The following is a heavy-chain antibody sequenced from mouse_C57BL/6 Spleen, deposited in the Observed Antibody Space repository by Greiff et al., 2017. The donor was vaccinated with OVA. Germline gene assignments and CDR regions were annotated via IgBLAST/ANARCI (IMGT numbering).Heavy chain of an antibody. D-gene: IGHD1-1*01. CDR3: ARGDYYGSSYGYFDV. Sequence: QVQLQQSGAELMKPGASVKLSCKATGYTFTGYWIEWVKQRPGHGLEWIGEILPGSGSTNYTEKVKGKATFTADTSSNTDYMQLSSLTTEDSAIYYCARGDYYGSSYGYFDVWGTGTTVTVSS. CDR1: GYTFTGYW. CDR2: ILPGSGST. V-gene: IGHV1-9*01. J-gene: IGHJ1*03.